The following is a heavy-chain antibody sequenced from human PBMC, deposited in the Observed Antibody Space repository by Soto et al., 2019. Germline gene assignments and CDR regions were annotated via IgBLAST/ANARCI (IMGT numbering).Heavy chain of an antibody. CDR1: GYSFAGYW. D-gene: IGHD6-6*01. Sequence: PGESLKISCKGSGYSFAGYWITWVRQKPGKGLEWMGRIDPSDSQTYYSPSFRGHVTISVTKSITTVFLQWSSLRASDTAMYYCARHNTGYSSSSAYYYYYYGMDVWGQGTTVTVSS. CDR2: IDPSDSQT. J-gene: IGHJ6*02. V-gene: IGHV5-10-1*01. CDR3: ARHNTGYSSSSAYYYYYYGMDV.